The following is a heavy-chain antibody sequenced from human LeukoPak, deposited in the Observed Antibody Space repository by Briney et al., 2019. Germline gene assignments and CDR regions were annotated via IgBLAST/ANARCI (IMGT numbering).Heavy chain of an antibody. CDR1: GFTFSSYG. J-gene: IGHJ4*02. V-gene: IGHV3-30*19. D-gene: IGHD3-10*01. CDR2: IWYDGSNK. Sequence: GGSLRLSCAASGFTFSSYGMHWVRQAPGKGLEWVAVIWYDGSNKYYADSVKGRFTISRDNSENTLYLQINSLRAEDSAVYYCARELIGESFDYWGQGTLVTVSS. CDR3: ARELIGESFDY.